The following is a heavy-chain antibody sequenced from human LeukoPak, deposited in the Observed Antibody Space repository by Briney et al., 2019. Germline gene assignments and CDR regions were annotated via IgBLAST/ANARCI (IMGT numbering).Heavy chain of an antibody. CDR2: IYLRGNT. Sequence: ASETLFLTCAISGGSISSSNWWTWVRQPPGKGLEWVGEIYLRGNTNYNPSLESRATISVDESKTQLSLRLESVTAADTAVYYCARGTITTMTDSWGPGTLVTVSS. CDR3: ARGTITTMTDS. D-gene: IGHD4-17*01. CDR1: GGSISSSNW. J-gene: IGHJ4*02. V-gene: IGHV4-4*02.